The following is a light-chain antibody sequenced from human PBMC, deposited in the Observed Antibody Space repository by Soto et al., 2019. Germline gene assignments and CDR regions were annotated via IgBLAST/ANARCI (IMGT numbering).Light chain of an antibody. CDR2: DAS. CDR3: QQYDKYST. V-gene: IGKV1-39*01. J-gene: IGKJ1*01. CDR1: QNITNN. Sequence: DIQMTQSPSSLSASIGDRVTITCQASQNITNNLSWYQQKPGKAPNLLIYDASTLQGGVPSRFSGSGSGTEFTLTVTSLQPEDFATYFCQQYDKYSTFGHGTKVDIK.